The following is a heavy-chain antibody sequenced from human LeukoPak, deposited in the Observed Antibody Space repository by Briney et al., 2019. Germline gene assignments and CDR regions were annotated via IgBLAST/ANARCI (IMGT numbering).Heavy chain of an antibody. Sequence: GGSLRLSCAASGFTFSDYYMSWIRQAPGKGLEWISYISSSGSPVSYADSVKGRFTISRDNAKNSLYLQMNSLRAEDTAVYYCAKNAVVPAAIPDAFDIWGQGTMVTVSS. CDR3: AKNAVVPAAIPDAFDI. D-gene: IGHD2-2*02. J-gene: IGHJ3*02. CDR2: ISSSGSPV. V-gene: IGHV3-11*01. CDR1: GFTFSDYY.